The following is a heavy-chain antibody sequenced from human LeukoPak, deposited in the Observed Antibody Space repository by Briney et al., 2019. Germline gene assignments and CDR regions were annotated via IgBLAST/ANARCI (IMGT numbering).Heavy chain of an antibody. D-gene: IGHD2-15*01. CDR2: IYYSGST. J-gene: IGHJ1*01. V-gene: IGHV4-59*01. Sequence: PSGTLSLTCTVSGVSISSYYWSWIRQPPGKGLEWIGCIYYSGSTNYNPSLKSRVTISVDTSKNQFSLKLSSVTAADTAVYYCAASPLGYCSGGSCLLVHWGQGTLVTASS. CDR3: AASPLGYCSGGSCLLVH. CDR1: GVSISSYY.